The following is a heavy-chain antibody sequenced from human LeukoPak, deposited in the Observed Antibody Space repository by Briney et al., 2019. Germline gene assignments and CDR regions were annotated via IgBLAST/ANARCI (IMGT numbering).Heavy chain of an antibody. CDR1: GGSISSYY. CDR3: ASQPTLHPSGAFDI. CDR2: IYYSGST. D-gene: IGHD2-15*01. J-gene: IGHJ3*02. Sequence: SETLSLTCTVSGGSISSYYWSWIRQPPGKGLEWIGYIYYSGSTNYNPSLKSRVTISVDTSKNQFSLKLSSVTAADTAVYYCASQPTLHPSGAFDIWGQGTMVTVSS. V-gene: IGHV4-59*08.